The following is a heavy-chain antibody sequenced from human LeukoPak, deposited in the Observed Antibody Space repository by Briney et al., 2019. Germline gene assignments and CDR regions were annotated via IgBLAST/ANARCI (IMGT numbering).Heavy chain of an antibody. CDR2: IKQDGSEK. CDR1: GFTFSTYW. D-gene: IGHD6-19*01. Sequence: GGSLRLSCAASGFTFSTYWMSWVRQAPGKGLEWVANIKQDGSEKYYVDSVKGRLTISRDNAKNSLYLQMNSLGAEDTAVYYCASPGYNSVWSLDYWGQGALVTVSS. J-gene: IGHJ4*02. CDR3: ASPGYNSVWSLDY. V-gene: IGHV3-7*01.